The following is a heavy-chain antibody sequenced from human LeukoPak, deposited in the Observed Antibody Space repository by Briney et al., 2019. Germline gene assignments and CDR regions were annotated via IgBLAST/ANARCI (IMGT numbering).Heavy chain of an antibody. CDR3: TTEAEEWVLSLPFDY. D-gene: IGHD3-3*01. CDR2: IKSKTDGGTT. Sequence: PGGSLRLSCAASGFTFSNAWMSWVRQAPGKGLEWVGRIKSKTDGGTTDYAAPVKGRFTISRDDSKNTLYLQMNSQKTEDTAVYYCTTEAEEWVLSLPFDYWGQGTLVTVSS. V-gene: IGHV3-15*01. CDR1: GFTFSNAW. J-gene: IGHJ4*02.